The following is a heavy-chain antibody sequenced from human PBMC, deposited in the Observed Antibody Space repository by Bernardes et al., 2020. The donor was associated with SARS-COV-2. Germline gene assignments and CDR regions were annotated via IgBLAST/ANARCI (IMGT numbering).Heavy chain of an antibody. D-gene: IGHD3-22*01. CDR3: ATELDSSGYYRAIDS. CDR2: IIPILGIA. Sequence: SVKVSCKASGGTFSSYTITWVRQAPGQGLEWMGRIIPILGIANYAQKFQGRVTITADKSTSTAYMELSSLRSEDTAVYYCATELDSSGYYRAIDSWGQGTLVTVSS. CDR1: GGTFSSYT. V-gene: IGHV1-69*04. J-gene: IGHJ4*02.